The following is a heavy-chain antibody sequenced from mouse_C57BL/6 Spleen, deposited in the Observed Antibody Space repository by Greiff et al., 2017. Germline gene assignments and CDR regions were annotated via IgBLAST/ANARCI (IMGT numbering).Heavy chain of an antibody. CDR2: INPNNGGT. CDR3: ARRYYGSSRYWYFDV. J-gene: IGHJ1*03. D-gene: IGHD1-1*01. V-gene: IGHV1-18*01. CDR1: GYTFTDYN. Sequence: VQLQQSGPELVKPGASVTIPCKASGYTFTDYNMDWVKQSHGKSLEWIGDINPNNGGTNYNQKFKGKATLTVDKSSSTAYMELRSLTSEDTAVYYCARRYYGSSRYWYFDVWGTGTTVTVSS.